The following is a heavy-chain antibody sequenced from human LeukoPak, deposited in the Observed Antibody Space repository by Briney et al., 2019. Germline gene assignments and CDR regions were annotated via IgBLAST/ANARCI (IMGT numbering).Heavy chain of an antibody. D-gene: IGHD3-3*01. CDR1: GFTFSRYW. Sequence: GGSLRLSCAASGFTFSRYWMSWVRQAPGKGLEWVANIKQDGSEKYYVDSVKGRFTISRDNAKNSLYQQMNSLRAEDTAVYCCARAHGNYDFWSGYLYYMDVWGKGTTVTVSS. CDR3: ARAHGNYDFWSGYLYYMDV. V-gene: IGHV3-7*01. CDR2: IKQDGSEK. J-gene: IGHJ6*03.